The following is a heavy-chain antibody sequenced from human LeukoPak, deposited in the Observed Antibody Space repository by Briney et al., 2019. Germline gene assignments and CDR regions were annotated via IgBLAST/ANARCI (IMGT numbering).Heavy chain of an antibody. D-gene: IGHD6-13*01. V-gene: IGHV3-66*01. CDR1: GCTVSSNY. J-gene: IGHJ3*02. Sequence: GGSLRLSCAASGCTVSSNYMSWVRQAPGKGLELVSVIYSGGSTYYADSVKGRFTISRDNSKNTLYLQMNSLRAEDTAVYYCAREMAAGHYHDAFDIWGQGTMVTVSS. CDR3: AREMAAGHYHDAFDI. CDR2: IYSGGST.